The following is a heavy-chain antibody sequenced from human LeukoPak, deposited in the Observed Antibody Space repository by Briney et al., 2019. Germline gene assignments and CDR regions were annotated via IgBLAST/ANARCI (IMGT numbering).Heavy chain of an antibody. CDR1: GFTFSSYG. CDR2: IWYDGSNK. V-gene: IGHV3-33*01. D-gene: IGHD3-16*01. Sequence: GGSLRLSCAASGFTFSSYGMHWVRQAPGKGLEGVAVIWYDGSNKYYADSVKGRFTISRDNSKNTLYLQMNSLRAEDTAVYYCARASEVMPFDYWGQGTLVTVSS. CDR3: ARASEVMPFDY. J-gene: IGHJ4*02.